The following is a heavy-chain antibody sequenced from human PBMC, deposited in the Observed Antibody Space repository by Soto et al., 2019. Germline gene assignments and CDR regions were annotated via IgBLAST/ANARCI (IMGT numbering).Heavy chain of an antibody. CDR2: VSASGSIT. J-gene: IGHJ4*02. V-gene: IGHV3-23*01. Sequence: VGSLRLSCAASGFTFSSYDMSWVRQAPGKGLEWVSGVSASGSITSYADSAKGRFTISRDNAKNTMFLQMNSLRAEDTAVYFCAKGDCSGGRCYRGFDYWGQGTLVTVS. CDR1: GFTFSSYD. CDR3: AKGDCSGGRCYRGFDY. D-gene: IGHD2-15*01.